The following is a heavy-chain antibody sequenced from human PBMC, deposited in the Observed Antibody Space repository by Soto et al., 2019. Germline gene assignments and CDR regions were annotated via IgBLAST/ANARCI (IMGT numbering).Heavy chain of an antibody. J-gene: IGHJ4*02. CDR1: GFTFSSYG. CDR2: IWYDGSNK. V-gene: IGHV3-33*01. D-gene: IGHD4-17*01. CDR3: AREWGSGGDYVLDY. Sequence: QVQLVESGGGVVQPGRSLRLSCAASGFTFSSYGMHWVRQAPGKGLEWVAVIWYDGSNKYYADSVKGRFTISRDNSKNTLYLQMNSLRAEDTAVYYCAREWGSGGDYVLDYWGQGPLVTVSS.